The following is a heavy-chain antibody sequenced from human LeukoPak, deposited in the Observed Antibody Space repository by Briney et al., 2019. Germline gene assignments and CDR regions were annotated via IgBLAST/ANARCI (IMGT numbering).Heavy chain of an antibody. CDR3: ARAVDYYDSSGYYYRSGYFDY. CDR2: INPNSGGT. V-gene: IGHV1-2*02. J-gene: IGHJ4*02. Sequence: ASVKVSCKASRYTFTGYYMHWVRQAPGQGLEWMGWINPNSGGTNYAQKFQGRVTMTRDTSISTAYMELSRLRSDDTAVYYCARAVDYYDSSGYYYRSGYFDYWGQGTLVTVSS. CDR1: RYTFTGYY. D-gene: IGHD3-22*01.